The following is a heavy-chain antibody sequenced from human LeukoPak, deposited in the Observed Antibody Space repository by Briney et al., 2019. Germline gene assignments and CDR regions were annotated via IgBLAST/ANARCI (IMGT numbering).Heavy chain of an antibody. Sequence: SETLSLTCTVSGDSIISYYWNWIRQPPGKGLEWIGYIYASGSSNYNPSLKSRVTMSVDTSKNQFSLKLSSVTAADTAVYYCARDSSGYYYDWGQGTLVTVSS. CDR2: IYASGSS. CDR3: ARDSSGYYYD. V-gene: IGHV4-59*12. D-gene: IGHD3-22*01. CDR1: GDSIISYY. J-gene: IGHJ4*02.